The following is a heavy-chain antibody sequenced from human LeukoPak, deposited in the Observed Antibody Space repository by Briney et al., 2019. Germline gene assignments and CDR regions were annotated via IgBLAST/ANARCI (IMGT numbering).Heavy chain of an antibody. D-gene: IGHD3-22*01. CDR1: GGSISSYY. CDR3: ARGNSYYDSSGYFPWESFQH. J-gene: IGHJ1*01. CDR2: IYYSGST. Sequence: PSETLSLTCTVSGGSISSYYWSWIRQPPGKGLEWIGYIYYSGSTNYNPSLKSRVTISVDTSKNQFSLKLSSVTAADTALYYCARGNSYYDSSGYFPWESFQHWGQGTLVTVSS. V-gene: IGHV4-59*01.